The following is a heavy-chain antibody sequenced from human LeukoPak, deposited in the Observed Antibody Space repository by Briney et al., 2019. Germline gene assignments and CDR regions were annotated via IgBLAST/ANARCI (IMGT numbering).Heavy chain of an antibody. V-gene: IGHV3-23*01. CDR2: ISGSGGST. Sequence: GGSLRLSCEASGFTFSAYAMSWVRQAPEKGLEWVSGISGSGGSTYSADSVQGRYTISRDNSKNTLYLQMNSLRAEDTVVYYCAKGPDSYSSSYHFDYWGQGTLVTVSS. CDR1: GFTFSAYA. J-gene: IGHJ4*02. D-gene: IGHD6-13*01. CDR3: AKGPDSYSSSYHFDY.